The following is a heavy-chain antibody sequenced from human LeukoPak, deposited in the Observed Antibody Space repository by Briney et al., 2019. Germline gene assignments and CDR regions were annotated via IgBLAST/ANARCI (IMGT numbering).Heavy chain of an antibody. CDR1: SGSLSSSY. D-gene: IGHD2-15*01. CDR3: ARDCSGGTCYLGVLDY. CDR2: VYTSGST. Sequence: PSETLSLTCTLSSGSLSSSYWSWIRQPAGKGLEWIGRVYTSGSTNYNPSPKSRVAISVDTSKNQFSLDLTSVTAADAAVYYCARDCSGGTCYLGVLDYWGQGIRVTVSS. J-gene: IGHJ4*02. V-gene: IGHV4-4*07.